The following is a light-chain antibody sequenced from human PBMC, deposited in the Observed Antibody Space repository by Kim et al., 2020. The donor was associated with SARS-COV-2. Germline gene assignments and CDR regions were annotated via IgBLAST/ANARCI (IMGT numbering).Light chain of an antibody. J-gene: IGKJ1*01. CDR3: QQYDTYPWT. CDR2: KAS. Sequence: SASVGDRVTITCRASQYITRRLAWYQQKPGKAPKVLISKASTLESGVPSTFSGSGSGTDFTLTISSLQPDDFATYYCQQYDTYPWTFGQGTKL. CDR1: QYITRR. V-gene: IGKV1-5*03.